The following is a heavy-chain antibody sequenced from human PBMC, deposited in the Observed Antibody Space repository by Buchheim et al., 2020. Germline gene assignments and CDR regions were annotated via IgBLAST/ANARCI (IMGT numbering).Heavy chain of an antibody. CDR1: GFTFSSYG. J-gene: IGHJ4*02. V-gene: IGHV3-30*18. CDR3: AKVSYDSSGYVDY. D-gene: IGHD3-22*01. CDR2: ISYDGSNK. Sequence: QVQLVESGGGVVQPGRSLRLSCAASGFTFSSYGMHWVRQAPGTGLEWVAVISYDGSNKYYADSVKGRFTISRDNSKNTLYLQMNSLRAEDTAVYYCAKVSYDSSGYVDYWGQGTL.